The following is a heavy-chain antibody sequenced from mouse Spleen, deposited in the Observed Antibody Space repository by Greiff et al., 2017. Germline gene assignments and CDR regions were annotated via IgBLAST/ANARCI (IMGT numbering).Heavy chain of an antibody. V-gene: IGHV5-9-3*01. CDR3: ARPYDYDWAWFAY. CDR2: ISSGGSYT. J-gene: IGHJ3*01. Sequence: EVQGVESGGGLVKPGGSLKLSCAASGFTFSSYAMSWVRQTPEKRLEWVATISSGGSYTYYPDSVKGRFTISRDNAKNTLYLQMSSLRSEDTAMYYCARPYDYDWAWFAYWGQGTLVTVSA. CDR1: GFTFSSYA. D-gene: IGHD2-4*01.